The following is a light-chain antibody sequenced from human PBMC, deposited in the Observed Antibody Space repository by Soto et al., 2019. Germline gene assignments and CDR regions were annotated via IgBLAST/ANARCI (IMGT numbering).Light chain of an antibody. CDR1: QGLSNY. J-gene: IGKJ1*01. CDR3: QKYNSAPQT. Sequence: DIQMTQSPSSLSASVGDRVTITCRARQGLSNYLAWYQQNPGKVPKLLIYAASTLQSGVPSRFSGCGSETDVTLTISSLQPEDVATYYFQKYNSAPQTFGQGTKGEIK. CDR2: AAS. V-gene: IGKV1-27*01.